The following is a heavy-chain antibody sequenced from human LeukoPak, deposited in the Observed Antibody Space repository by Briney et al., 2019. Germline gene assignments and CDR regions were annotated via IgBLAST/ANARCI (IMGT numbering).Heavy chain of an antibody. CDR3: ARIDDYDVSDYFDY. V-gene: IGHV3-48*03. J-gene: IGHJ4*02. Sequence: LSLTCGVSGGSIDSTNYWSWVRQAPGKGLEWVSYISGSGSAINYADSVKGRFTISRDNAKNSLYLQMNSLRAEDTAVYYCARIDDYDVSDYFDYWGQGTLVTVSS. CDR2: ISGSGSAI. D-gene: IGHD4-17*01. CDR1: GGSIDSTNY.